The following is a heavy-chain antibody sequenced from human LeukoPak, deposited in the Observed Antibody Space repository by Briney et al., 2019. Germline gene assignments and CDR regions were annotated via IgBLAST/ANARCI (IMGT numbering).Heavy chain of an antibody. CDR1: GYSFTSYW. D-gene: IGHD3-22*01. CDR2: IYPGDSDT. CDR3: ARLGGIPTYYYDSSGPVDY. V-gene: IGHV5-51*07. Sequence: LGESLKISCKGSGYSFTSYWIGWVHQMPGKGLEWMGIIYPGDSDTRYSPSFQGQVTISADKSISTAYLQWSSLKASDTAMYYCARLGGIPTYYYDSSGPVDYWGQGTLVTVSS. J-gene: IGHJ4*02.